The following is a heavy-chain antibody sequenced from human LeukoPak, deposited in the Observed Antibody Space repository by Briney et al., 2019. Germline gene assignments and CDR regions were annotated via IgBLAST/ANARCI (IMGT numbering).Heavy chain of an antibody. Sequence: SETLSLTCTVSGGSISGGGYYWSWIRQHPGKGLEWIGYIYYSGSTYYNPSLKSRVTISVDTSKNQFSLKLSSVTAADTAVYYCARVVNIQAPYFDYWGQGTLVTVSS. CDR3: ARVVNIQAPYFDY. CDR1: GGSISGGGYY. D-gene: IGHD1-1*01. CDR2: IYYSGST. J-gene: IGHJ4*02. V-gene: IGHV4-31*03.